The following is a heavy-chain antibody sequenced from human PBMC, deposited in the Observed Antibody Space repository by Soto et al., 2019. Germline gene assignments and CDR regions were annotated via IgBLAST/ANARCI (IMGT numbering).Heavy chain of an antibody. CDR2: IKPRGGTT. Sequence: QVQLAQSGPEVKKPGASGKVSCKTSGYIFTSYYIHWVRQAPGQGLEWMGIIKPRGGTTTYAQKCQSGVTMSSDTSTSTVYMELSSMRSEDTAVYYCARGPATAPDAYWGLGTLVTVSS. J-gene: IGHJ4*02. V-gene: IGHV1-46*01. CDR3: ARGPATAPDAY. D-gene: IGHD2-2*01. CDR1: GYIFTSYY.